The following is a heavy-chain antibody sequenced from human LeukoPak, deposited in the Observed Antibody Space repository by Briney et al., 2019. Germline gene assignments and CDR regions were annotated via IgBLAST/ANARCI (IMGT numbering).Heavy chain of an antibody. CDR1: GGSIGSYY. Sequence: ASETLSLTCTVSGGSIGSYYWSWIRQPPGKGLEWIGYIYYSGSTNYNPSLKSRVTISVDTSKNQFSLKLSSVTAADTAVYYCARVSSYSWYFDLWGRGTLVTVSS. CDR2: IYYSGST. D-gene: IGHD1-26*01. V-gene: IGHV4-59*01. J-gene: IGHJ2*01. CDR3: ARVSSYSWYFDL.